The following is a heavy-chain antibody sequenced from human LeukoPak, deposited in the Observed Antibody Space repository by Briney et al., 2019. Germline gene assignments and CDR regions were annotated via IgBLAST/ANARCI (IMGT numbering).Heavy chain of an antibody. CDR3: WRPNVLSSVDF. J-gene: IGHJ4*02. D-gene: IGHD5/OR15-5a*01. CDR1: GYTVGSNY. Sequence: GGSLRLSCAGAGYTVGSNYMTWVRQAPGKVLEWASLIFGGGDTRYADSVKGRFTISKDNSKNTVYLQMNSLRADDTAVYFCWRPNVLSSVDFWGQGTLVTVAS. V-gene: IGHV3-53*01. CDR2: IFGGGDT.